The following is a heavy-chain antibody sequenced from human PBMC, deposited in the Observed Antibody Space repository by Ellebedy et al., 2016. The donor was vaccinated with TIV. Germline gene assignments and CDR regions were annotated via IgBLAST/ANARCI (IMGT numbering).Heavy chain of an antibody. Sequence: PGGSLRLSCAASGFTFSDYYMSWIRQAPGKGLEWVSYISSSGSTKYYADSVKGRFTISRDNAKNSLYLQMNSLRAEDTAMYYCARVQYSSSWYVNYGMDVWGQGTTVTVSS. V-gene: IGHV3-11*01. J-gene: IGHJ6*02. CDR2: ISSSGSTK. D-gene: IGHD6-13*01. CDR3: ARVQYSSSWYVNYGMDV. CDR1: GFTFSDYY.